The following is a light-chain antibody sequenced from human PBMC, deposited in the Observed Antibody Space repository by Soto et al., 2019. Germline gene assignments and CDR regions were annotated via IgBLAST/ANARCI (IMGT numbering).Light chain of an antibody. CDR1: QSISSY. V-gene: IGKV3-11*01. J-gene: IGKJ4*01. CDR3: QQRSNWPPLT. Sequence: EIVLTQSPATLSLSPGERATLSCRASQSISSYIAWYQQKPGQAPRLLIYDASNRASGIPARFSGSGSGTDFTLTISSLEPEDSAVYYCQQRSNWPPLTFGGGTKVEIK. CDR2: DAS.